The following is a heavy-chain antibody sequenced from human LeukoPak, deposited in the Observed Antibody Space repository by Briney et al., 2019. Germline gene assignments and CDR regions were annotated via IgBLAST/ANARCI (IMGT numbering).Heavy chain of an antibody. J-gene: IGHJ4*02. Sequence: PGGSLRLSCAASGFTFSDYYMSWIRQAPGKGLEWISYISSTGNDADSVKGRFTISKDHAKKSVHLEMNSLRDEDAAIYYCAREAVGGRYFDYWGQGTLVAVSS. CDR1: GFTFSDYY. CDR3: AREAVGGRYFDY. D-gene: IGHD6-19*01. CDR2: ISSTG. V-gene: IGHV3-11*01.